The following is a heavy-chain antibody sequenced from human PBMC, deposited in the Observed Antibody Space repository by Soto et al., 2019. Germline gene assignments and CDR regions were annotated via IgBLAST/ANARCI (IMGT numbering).Heavy chain of an antibody. Sequence: QVQLVQSGAEVKKPGSSVKVSCKASGGTFSSYAISWVRQAPGQGLEWMGGIIPIFGTANYAQKFPGRVTIRPDESTSTAYMELSSLRSEDTAVYYCARGRPPYYYDSSGYHYRFDYWGQGTLVTVSS. J-gene: IGHJ4*02. CDR2: IIPIFGTA. D-gene: IGHD3-22*01. CDR3: ARGRPPYYYDSSGYHYRFDY. CDR1: GGTFSSYA. V-gene: IGHV1-69*01.